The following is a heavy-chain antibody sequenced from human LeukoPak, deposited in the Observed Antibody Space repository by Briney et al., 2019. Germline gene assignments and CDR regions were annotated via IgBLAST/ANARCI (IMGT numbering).Heavy chain of an antibody. CDR2: IYSGGTT. Sequence: GGSLRLSCAASGFTVSGNYMSWVRQAPGKGLEWVSVIYSGGTTHYTDSVKGRFTISRDDAKNTLYLQMTSLRAEDTAVSYCARLTVLSFGVDCWGQGTLVTVSS. CDR3: ARLTVLSFGVDC. J-gene: IGHJ4*02. D-gene: IGHD3-10*01. V-gene: IGHV3-66*04. CDR1: GFTVSGNY.